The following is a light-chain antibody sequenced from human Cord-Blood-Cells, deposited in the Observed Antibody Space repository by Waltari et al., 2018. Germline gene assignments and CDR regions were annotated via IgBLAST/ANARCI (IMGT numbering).Light chain of an antibody. Sequence: SYELTQPPSVSVSPGQTASITCSGEKLGDTYACWYQQKPGQSTVLVIYQDSKRPSGIPERFSGSNSRSTATLTISGTHAMDEADYYCQAWDSSTACVFGTGTKVTVL. V-gene: IGLV3-1*01. J-gene: IGLJ1*01. CDR1: KLGDTY. CDR3: QAWDSSTACV. CDR2: QDS.